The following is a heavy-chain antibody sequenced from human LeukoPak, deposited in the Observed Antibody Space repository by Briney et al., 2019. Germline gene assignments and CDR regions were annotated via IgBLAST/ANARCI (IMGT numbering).Heavy chain of an antibody. V-gene: IGHV1-69*04. Sequence: GASVKVSCKASGGTFSSYAISWVRQAPGQGLEWMGRIIPILGIANYAQKFQGRATITADKSTSTAYMELSSLRSEDTAVYYCASSPHYYDSSGPDYYYYYGMDVWGQGTTVTVSS. D-gene: IGHD3-22*01. CDR2: IIPILGIA. CDR3: ASSPHYYDSSGPDYYYYYGMDV. J-gene: IGHJ6*02. CDR1: GGTFSSYA.